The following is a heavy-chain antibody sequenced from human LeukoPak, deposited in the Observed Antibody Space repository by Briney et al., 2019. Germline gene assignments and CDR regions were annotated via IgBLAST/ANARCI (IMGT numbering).Heavy chain of an antibody. CDR2: ISAYNGDT. D-gene: IGHD3-10*01. V-gene: IGHV1-18*01. Sequence: GASVKVSCKTSGYTFSNYDIYWVRQAPGQGLECMGWISAYNGDTRYAQILQGRFTVTTDTSTCTAYMELRSLRSDDTAMYYCARVPIPEVLWFGEEQGGYYYYYMDVWGKGTTVTISS. J-gene: IGHJ6*03. CDR3: ARVPIPEVLWFGEEQGGYYYYYMDV. CDR1: GYTFSNYD.